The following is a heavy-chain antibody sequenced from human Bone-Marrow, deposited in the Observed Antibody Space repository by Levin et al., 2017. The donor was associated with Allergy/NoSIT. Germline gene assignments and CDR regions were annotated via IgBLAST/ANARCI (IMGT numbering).Heavy chain of an antibody. J-gene: IGHJ4*02. D-gene: IGHD3-9*01. CDR3: ARGGEYFDWSYFDF. V-gene: IGHV4-59*01. CDR1: GGSMSTYY. Sequence: SSETLSLTCTVSGGSMSTYYWSWIRQPPERGLDWIGYTSYSGSTSYNPSLKSRVTLSVDTSKNQVSLKMRSVTAADTAVYYCARGGEYFDWSYFDFWGLGTLVTVSS. CDR2: TSYSGST.